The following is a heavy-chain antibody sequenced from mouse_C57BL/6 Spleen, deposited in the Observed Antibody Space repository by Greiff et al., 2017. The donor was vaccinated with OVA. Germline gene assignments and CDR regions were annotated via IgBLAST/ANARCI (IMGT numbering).Heavy chain of an antibody. CDR3: ARGIITTVVGDWYFDV. J-gene: IGHJ1*03. V-gene: IGHV1-50*01. D-gene: IGHD1-1*01. CDR2: IDPSDSYT. Sequence: VQLQQPGAELVKPGASVKLSCKASGYTFTSYWMQWVKQRPGQGLEWIGEIDPSDSYTNYNQKFKGKATLTVDTSSSTAYMQLSSLTSEDSAVYYCARGIITTVVGDWYFDVWGTGTTVTVSS. CDR1: GYTFTSYW.